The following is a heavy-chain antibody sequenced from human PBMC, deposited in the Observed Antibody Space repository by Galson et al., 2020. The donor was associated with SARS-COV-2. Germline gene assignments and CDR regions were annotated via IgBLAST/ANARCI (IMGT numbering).Heavy chain of an antibody. CDR2: IWYDGSNK. D-gene: IGHD3-9*01. Sequence: GGSLILSCAASGFTFSSYRMHWVRQAPGKGLEWVAVIWYDGSNKYYADSVKGRFTISRDNSKNTLSLQMNSLRAEDTAVYYCAKDSMYYDILTGYLAPKQSEYYYYYYGMDVWGQGTTVTVSS. J-gene: IGHJ6*02. V-gene: IGHV3-33*06. CDR1: GFTFSSYR. CDR3: AKDSMYYDILTGYLAPKQSEYYYYYYGMDV.